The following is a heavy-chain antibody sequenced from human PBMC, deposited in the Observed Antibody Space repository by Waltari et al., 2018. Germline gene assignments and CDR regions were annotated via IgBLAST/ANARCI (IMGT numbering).Heavy chain of an antibody. D-gene: IGHD6-13*01. V-gene: IGHV1-69*08. Sequence: QVQLVQSGAEVKKPGSSVKVSCKASGGTFSSYAISWVRQAPGQGLEWMGRIIPIFGTANYAQKFQGRVTITADKSTSTAYMELSSLRSEDTAVYYCASQHSQMYSSSWGGAFDIWGQGTMVTVSS. CDR2: IIPIFGTA. J-gene: IGHJ3*02. CDR3: ASQHSQMYSSSWGGAFDI. CDR1: GGTFSSYA.